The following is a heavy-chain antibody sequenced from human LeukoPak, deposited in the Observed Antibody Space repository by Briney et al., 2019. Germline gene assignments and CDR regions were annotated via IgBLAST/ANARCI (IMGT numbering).Heavy chain of an antibody. J-gene: IGHJ4*02. V-gene: IGHV4-59*12. CDR3: ARAATGYFRWDY. CDR1: GGSISRYY. Sequence: SETLSLTCTISGGSISRYYWSWIRQPPGKGLEWIGYIYYSGSTNYNPSLKSRVTISVDTSKKQFSRKLSSVTAADTAVYYCARAATGYFRWDYWGQGTLVTVSS. CDR2: IYYSGST. D-gene: IGHD5-12*01.